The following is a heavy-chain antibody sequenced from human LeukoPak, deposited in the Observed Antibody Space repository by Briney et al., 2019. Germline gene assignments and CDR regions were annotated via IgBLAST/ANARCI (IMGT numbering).Heavy chain of an antibody. D-gene: IGHD2-2*01. Sequence: ASVKVSCKASGYTFTSYYMHWVRQAPGQGLEWMGIINPSGGSTSYAQKFQGRVTMTRDTSTSTVYMELSSLRSEDTAVYYCARDTDLGTSIVVVPAARAPGYWGQGTLVTVSS. CDR2: INPSGGST. CDR1: GYTFTSYY. CDR3: ARDTDLGTSIVVVPAARAPGY. V-gene: IGHV1-46*01. J-gene: IGHJ4*02.